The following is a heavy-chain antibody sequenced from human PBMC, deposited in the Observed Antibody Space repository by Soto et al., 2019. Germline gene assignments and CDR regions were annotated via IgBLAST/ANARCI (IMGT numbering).Heavy chain of an antibody. Sequence: SETLSLTCTVAGSSISSYYWSWIRQPPGKGLEWIGYIYYSGSTNYNPSLKSRVTISVDTSKNQFSLKLSSVTAADTAVYYCARHVPYCSDTSHCAYGMDVWGQGTTVT. CDR2: IYYSGST. CDR1: GSSISSYY. D-gene: IGHD2-2*01. J-gene: IGHJ6*02. CDR3: ARHVPYCSDTSHCAYGMDV. V-gene: IGHV4-59*08.